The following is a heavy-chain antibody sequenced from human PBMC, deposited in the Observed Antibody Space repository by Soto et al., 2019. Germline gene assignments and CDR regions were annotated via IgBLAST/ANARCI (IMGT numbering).Heavy chain of an antibody. CDR2: ISGSGGST. Sequence: HPGGSLRLSCAASGFTFSSYAMSWVRQAPGKGLEWVSAISGSGGSTYYADSVKGRFTISRDNSKNTLYLQMNSLRAEDTAVYYCTLGIAAAGSRLLDYYYGMDVWGQGTTVTVSS. J-gene: IGHJ6*02. CDR3: TLGIAAAGSRLLDYYYGMDV. D-gene: IGHD6-13*01. CDR1: GFTFSSYA. V-gene: IGHV3-23*01.